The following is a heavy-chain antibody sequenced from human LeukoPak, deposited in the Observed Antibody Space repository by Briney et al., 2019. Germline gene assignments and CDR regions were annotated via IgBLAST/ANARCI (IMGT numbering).Heavy chain of an antibody. V-gene: IGHV4-59*01. CDR3: AREGNYYGSGNYYGGAFDI. D-gene: IGHD3-10*01. CDR2: IYYSGST. Sequence: PSETLSLTCTVSGGSISSYYWSWIRQPPGKGLEWIGNIYYSGSTNYNPSLKSRVTISVDTSKNQFSLNLSSVTAADTAVYYCAREGNYYGSGNYYGGAFDIWGQGTMVIVSS. J-gene: IGHJ3*02. CDR1: GGSISSYY.